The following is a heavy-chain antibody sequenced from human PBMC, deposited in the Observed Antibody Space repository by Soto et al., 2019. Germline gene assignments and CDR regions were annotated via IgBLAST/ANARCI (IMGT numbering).Heavy chain of an antibody. Sequence: QVQLVESGGGVVQPGRSLRLSCAASGFTFSSYGMHWVRPAPGKGLGWVAVISYDGSNKYYADSVKGRLTISRDNCENTLDPQMNSLRAKDTAVYYCAKDPGGQAVGLDYWGQGTLVTVSS. J-gene: IGHJ4*02. V-gene: IGHV3-30*18. D-gene: IGHD6-19*01. CDR3: AKDPGGQAVGLDY. CDR2: ISYDGSNK. CDR1: GFTFSSYG.